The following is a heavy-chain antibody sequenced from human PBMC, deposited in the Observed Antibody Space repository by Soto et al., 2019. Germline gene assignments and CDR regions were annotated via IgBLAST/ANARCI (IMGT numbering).Heavy chain of an antibody. Sequence: QVQLEQSGPGLVKPSQTLSLTCNISGGSITSTNHYWSWIRQSPREGLEWIGYIFDNGTTHYNPSFKGRVIILGDTYQRQFSLTMHSVTVADSAVYYCAREVSGTGAFDYWGRGTLVTVSS. D-gene: IGHD2-8*02. CDR3: AREVSGTGAFDY. J-gene: IGHJ4*02. CDR2: IFDNGTT. CDR1: GGSITSTNHY. V-gene: IGHV4-31*02.